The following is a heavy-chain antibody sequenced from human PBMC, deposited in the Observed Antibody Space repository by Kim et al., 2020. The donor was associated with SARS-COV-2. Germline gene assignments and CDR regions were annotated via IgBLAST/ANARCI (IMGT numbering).Heavy chain of an antibody. CDR1: GYTFTGYY. D-gene: IGHD2-21*01. V-gene: IGHV1-2*02. CDR3: AREVTYCGGDCYPGDAFDI. Sequence: ASVKVSCKASGYTFTGYYMHWVRQAPGQGLEWMGWINPNSGGTNYAQKFQGRVTMTRDTSISTAYMELSRLRSDDTAVYYCAREVTYCGGDCYPGDAFDIWGQGTMVTVSS. CDR2: INPNSGGT. J-gene: IGHJ3*02.